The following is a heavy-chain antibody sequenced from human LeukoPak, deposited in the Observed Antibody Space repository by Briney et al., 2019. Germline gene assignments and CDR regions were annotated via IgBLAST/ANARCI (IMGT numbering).Heavy chain of an antibody. CDR2: ISSNSGII. Sequence: PGGSLRLSCAACGFTFSVYSMNWVRQAPGKGLEWVSYISSNSGIIYYADSVKGRFTISRNNAKNSLYLQMDNLRAADTAVYYCARNYSPFDYCGQGTLVTVAS. CDR1: GFTFSVYS. CDR3: ARNYSPFDY. V-gene: IGHV3-48*01. D-gene: IGHD3-10*01. J-gene: IGHJ4*02.